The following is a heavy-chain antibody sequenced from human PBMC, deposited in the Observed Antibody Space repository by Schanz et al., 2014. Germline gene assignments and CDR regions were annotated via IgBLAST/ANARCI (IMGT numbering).Heavy chain of an antibody. V-gene: IGHV3-23*04. CDR3: AKGRFGELSAFDI. CDR1: GFTFSDYS. Sequence: EVQLVESGGGWVQPGGSLRLSCAASGFTFSDYSMNWVRQAPGKGLEWVSGFDAHDGRAYYADSAKGRFTISRDNSKSTLYVEMNSLRVEDTAVYYCAKGRFGELSAFDIWGQGTMVTVSS. J-gene: IGHJ3*02. D-gene: IGHD3-10*01. CDR2: FDAHDGRA.